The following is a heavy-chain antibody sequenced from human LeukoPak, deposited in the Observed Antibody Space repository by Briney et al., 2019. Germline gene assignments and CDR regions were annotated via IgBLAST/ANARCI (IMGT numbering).Heavy chain of an antibody. J-gene: IGHJ3*02. CDR1: GFTFDDYA. D-gene: IGHD4-23*01. Sequence: GGSLRLSCAASGFTFDDYAMHWVRQAPGKGLEWVSGISWYIGSIGYAAPVKGRFTISSDNAKNSLYLQMNSLRAEDMALYYCAKADYGGNSGAFDIWGQGTMVTVSS. CDR3: AKADYGGNSGAFDI. CDR2: ISWYIGSI. V-gene: IGHV3-9*03.